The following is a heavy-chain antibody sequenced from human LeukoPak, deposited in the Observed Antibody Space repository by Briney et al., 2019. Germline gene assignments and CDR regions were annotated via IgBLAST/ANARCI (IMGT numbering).Heavy chain of an antibody. CDR2: ISSSSSYL. D-gene: IGHD6-19*01. CDR1: GFTFSSYS. V-gene: IGHV3-21*01. CDR3: ARVGSSGWYYFDY. Sequence: GGSLRLSCAASGFTFSSYSMNWVRQSPGKGLEWVSSISSSSSYLYYADSVKGRFTISRDNAKNSLYLQMNSLRAEDTAVYYCARVGSSGWYYFDYWGQGTLVTVSS. J-gene: IGHJ4*02.